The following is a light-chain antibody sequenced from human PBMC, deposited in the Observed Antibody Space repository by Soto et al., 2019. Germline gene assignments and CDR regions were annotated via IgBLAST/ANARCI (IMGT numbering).Light chain of an antibody. CDR2: GAS. CDR1: QSVSSNY. V-gene: IGKV3-20*01. J-gene: IGKJ1*01. Sequence: EIVLTQSPGTLSLSPGERATLSCRASQSVSSNYLSWYQQTPGQAPSLLIYGASSRATGIPDWFSGSCSGTDITIIISLLEDEAFAEYYCQHYGSSQSFGQGTKVEIK. CDR3: QHYGSSQS.